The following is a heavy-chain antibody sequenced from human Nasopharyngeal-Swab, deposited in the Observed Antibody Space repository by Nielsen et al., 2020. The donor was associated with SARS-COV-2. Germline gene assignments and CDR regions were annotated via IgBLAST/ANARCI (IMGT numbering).Heavy chain of an antibody. D-gene: IGHD1-26*01. CDR2: ISYDGSNK. J-gene: IGHJ6*02. CDR3: AKDFSGSYSGMDV. Sequence: GGSLRLSCAASGFTFSSYGMHWVRQAPGKGLEWVAVISYDGSNKYYADSVKGRFTISRDNSKNTLYLQMNSLRAEDTAVYYCAKDFSGSYSGMDVWGQGTTVTVSS. V-gene: IGHV3-30*18. CDR1: GFTFSSYG.